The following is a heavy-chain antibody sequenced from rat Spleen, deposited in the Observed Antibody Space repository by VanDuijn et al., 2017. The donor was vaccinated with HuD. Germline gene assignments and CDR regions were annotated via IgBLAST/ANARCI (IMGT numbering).Heavy chain of an antibody. V-gene: IGHV2-47*01. J-gene: IGHJ2*01. CDR3: ARNHYSGPYYLDY. CDR1: GLSLTSNS. Sequence: QVQLKKSGPGLLQPSQTLSLTCTVSGLSLTSNSVSWIRQPPGKGLEWVGVIGSHGGTDYNSAIKSRLSIRRDTSKSQVFLKMNSLQTEDTAMYFCARNHYSGPYYLDYWGQGVTVTVSS. CDR2: IGSHGGT. D-gene: IGHD1-1*01.